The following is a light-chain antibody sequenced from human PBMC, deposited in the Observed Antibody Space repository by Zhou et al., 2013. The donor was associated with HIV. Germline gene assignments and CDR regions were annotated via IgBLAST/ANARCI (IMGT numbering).Light chain of an antibody. CDR1: QSVSSN. J-gene: IGKJ1*01. CDR2: GAS. Sequence: EIVMTQSPATLSVSPGERATLSCRASQSVSSNLAWYQQKPGQAPRLLIYGASTRATGTPARFSGSGSGTEFTLTISSLQSEDFAIYFCQQYNNWPPWTFGQGPRWRSN. CDR3: QQYNNWPPWT. V-gene: IGKV3-15*01.